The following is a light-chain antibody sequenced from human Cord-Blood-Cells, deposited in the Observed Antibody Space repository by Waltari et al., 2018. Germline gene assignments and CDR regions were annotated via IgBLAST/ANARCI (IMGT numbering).Light chain of an antibody. J-gene: IGKJ3*01. V-gene: IGKV3-11*01. CDR2: DAS. Sequence: EIVLTQSPATLSLSPGERATLPCRASQSVSSYLAWYQQKPGQAPRLLIYDASNRDTGIPARFSGSWSGTDFTLTISSLEPEDFAVYYCQQRSNWVFTFGPGTKVDIK. CDR3: QQRSNWVFT. CDR1: QSVSSY.